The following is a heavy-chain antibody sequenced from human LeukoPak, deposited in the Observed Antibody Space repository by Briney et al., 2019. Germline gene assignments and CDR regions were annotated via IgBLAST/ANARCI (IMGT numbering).Heavy chain of an antibody. CDR3: ARHIVGTYFYMDV. Sequence: GESLKISCKGSGYSFTNYWIAWVRQMPGKGLEWMGIIYPTDSNTKYSPSFQGQVTISADKSISTAYLQWSSLKASDTAMYYCARHIVGTYFYMDVWGQGTTVTVSS. CDR1: GYSFTNYW. J-gene: IGHJ6*03. V-gene: IGHV5-51*01. CDR2: IYPTDSNT. D-gene: IGHD3-16*02.